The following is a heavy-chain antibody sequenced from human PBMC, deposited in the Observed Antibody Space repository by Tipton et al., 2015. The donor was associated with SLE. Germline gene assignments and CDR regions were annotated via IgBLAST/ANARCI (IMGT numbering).Heavy chain of an antibody. Sequence: SLRLSCTGSGFTSRDFALSWVRQAPGKGLEWICFIRSKPYGETTDCAASVKGRFSISRDDSNSIAYLQMNSLKIEDTAVYYCTRTGIFGVVTAFDIWGQGAMVTVSS. V-gene: IGHV3-49*04. D-gene: IGHD3-3*01. CDR3: TRTGIFGVVTAFDI. J-gene: IGHJ3*02. CDR1: GFTSRDFA. CDR2: IRSKPYGETT.